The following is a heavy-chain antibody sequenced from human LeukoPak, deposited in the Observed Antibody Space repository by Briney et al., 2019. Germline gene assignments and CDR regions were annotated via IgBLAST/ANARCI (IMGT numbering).Heavy chain of an antibody. D-gene: IGHD1-26*01. CDR1: GGTFSSYT. Sequence: SVKVSCKASGGTFSSYTISWVRQAPGQGLEWMGRIIPIFGTANYAQKFQGRVTITTDESTSTAYMELSSLRSEDTAVYYCALGIVGATTYYFDYWGQGTLVTVSS. CDR3: ALGIVGATTYYFDY. J-gene: IGHJ4*02. CDR2: IIPIFGTA. V-gene: IGHV1-69*05.